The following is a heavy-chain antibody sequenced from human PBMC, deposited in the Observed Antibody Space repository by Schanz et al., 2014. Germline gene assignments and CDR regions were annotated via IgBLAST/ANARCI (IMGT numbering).Heavy chain of an antibody. Sequence: EVQLVESGGGLVKPGGSLRLSCATSGLTFTSAWMSWVRQAPGKGLLWVSSISGTGGDDTYYADSVKGRFTISRDNAKNSLYLEMNSLRAEDTALYYCARDRRNADLDYWGQGTLVTVSS. CDR1: GLTFTSAW. CDR2: ISGTGGDDT. J-gene: IGHJ4*02. V-gene: IGHV3-21*01. D-gene: IGHD1-1*01. CDR3: ARDRRNADLDY.